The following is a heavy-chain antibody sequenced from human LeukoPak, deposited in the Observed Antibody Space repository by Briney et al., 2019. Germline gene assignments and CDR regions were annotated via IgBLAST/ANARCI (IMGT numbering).Heavy chain of an antibody. CDR2: ITGSGTTI. CDR1: GFIFSDYS. J-gene: IGHJ4*02. D-gene: IGHD6-13*01. V-gene: IGHV3-48*01. CDR3: ASHPTPGIAAAGTFNY. Sequence: GGSLRLSCAASGFIFSDYSMNWVRQAPGQRLEWLSYITGSGTTIYYADSVRGRFTISRDNAKNSLYLQMNSLRAEDTAVYYCASHPTPGIAAAGTFNYWGQGTLVTVSS.